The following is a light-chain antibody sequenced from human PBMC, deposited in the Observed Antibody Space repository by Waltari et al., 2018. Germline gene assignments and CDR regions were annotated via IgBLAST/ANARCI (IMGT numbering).Light chain of an antibody. Sequence: QSALTQPASVSGSPGQSSTISCPGTSSDVGFSNLFSWYQQHPDKAPKLMVYEVIERPSGVSNRFSGSKSGNTASLTISGLQAEDEADYYCCSYAGRNIWVFGGGTKLTVL. CDR1: SSDVGFSNL. CDR3: CSYAGRNIWV. V-gene: IGLV2-23*02. CDR2: EVI. J-gene: IGLJ3*02.